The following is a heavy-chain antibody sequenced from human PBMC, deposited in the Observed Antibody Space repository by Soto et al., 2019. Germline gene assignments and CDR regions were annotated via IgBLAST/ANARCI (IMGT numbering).Heavy chain of an antibody. Sequence: EVQLVESGGGLVQPGGSLRLSCAASGFTVSSTYMGWVRQAPGKGLEWVSVIYSGGSTFYGDSVKGRFTISRDNSNNTLSLQMNSLRAEDTAVYYCARGVDSARGGDTFDIWGQGTVVTVSS. CDR2: IYSGGST. D-gene: IGHD2-15*01. V-gene: IGHV3-66*01. CDR3: ARGVDSARGGDTFDI. J-gene: IGHJ3*02. CDR1: GFTVSSTY.